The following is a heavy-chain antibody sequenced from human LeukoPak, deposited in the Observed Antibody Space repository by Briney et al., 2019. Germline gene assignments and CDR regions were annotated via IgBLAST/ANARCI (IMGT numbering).Heavy chain of an antibody. CDR1: GSTFTSDY. V-gene: IGHV1-46*01. CDR2: INPSGGST. CDR3: AKDDAPVWFGELKFPDN. D-gene: IGHD3-10*01. J-gene: IGHJ4*02. Sequence: GASVKVSCKTSGSTFTSDYMHWVRQAPGQGLEWMGIINPSGGSTNYAQKFQGRFTMTRDTSTSTVYMEVSSLRFEDTAVYYCAKDDAPVWFGELKFPDNWGQGTLVTVSS.